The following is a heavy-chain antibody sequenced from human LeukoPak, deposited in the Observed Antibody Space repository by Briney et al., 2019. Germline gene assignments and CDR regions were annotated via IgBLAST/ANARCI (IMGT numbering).Heavy chain of an antibody. D-gene: IGHD3-22*01. V-gene: IGHV4-59*12. CDR2: IYYSGST. Sequence: SETLSLTCTVSGGSISSYYWSWIRQPPGKGLEWIGYIYYSGSTNYNPSLKSRVTISVDTSKNQFSLKLSSVTAADTAVYYCARDDSSGYYIDYWGQGTLVTVSS. J-gene: IGHJ4*02. CDR3: ARDDSSGYYIDY. CDR1: GGSISSYY.